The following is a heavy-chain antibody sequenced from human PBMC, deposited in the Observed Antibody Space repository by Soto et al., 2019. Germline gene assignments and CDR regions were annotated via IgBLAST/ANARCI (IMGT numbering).Heavy chain of an antibody. CDR2: INHSGST. CDR3: ARILRYFDWSSPTQTNSPNYGMDV. V-gene: IGHV4-34*01. J-gene: IGHJ6*02. D-gene: IGHD3-9*01. CDR1: GGSFSGYY. Sequence: PPETLSRTCAVYGGSFSGYYWSWIRQPPGKGLEWIGEINHSGSTNYNPSLKSRGTISVDTSKNQFSLKLSSVTAADTAVYYCARILRYFDWSSPTQTNSPNYGMDVWGQGTTVTGSS.